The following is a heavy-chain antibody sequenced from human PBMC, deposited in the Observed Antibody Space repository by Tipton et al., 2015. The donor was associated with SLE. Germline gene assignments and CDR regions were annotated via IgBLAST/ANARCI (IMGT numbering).Heavy chain of an antibody. CDR3: ARAPNPGLDYYDSSVPFDY. Sequence: TLSLTCTVSGGSISSSSYYWGWIRQPPGKGLEWIGSIYYSGRTYYNPSLKSRVTISVDTSKNPFSLKLSSVTAADTAVYYCARAPNPGLDYYDSSVPFDYWGQGTLVTVSS. J-gene: IGHJ4*02. D-gene: IGHD3-22*01. CDR2: IYYSGRT. V-gene: IGHV4-39*01. CDR1: GGSISSSSYY.